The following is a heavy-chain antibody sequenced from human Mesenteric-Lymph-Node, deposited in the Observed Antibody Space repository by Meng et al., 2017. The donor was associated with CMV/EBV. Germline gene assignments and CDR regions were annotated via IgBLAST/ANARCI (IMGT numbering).Heavy chain of an antibody. Sequence: GEYLKISCAASGFTFSSYEMNWVRQAPGKGLEWVSYISSSGSTIYYADSVKGRFTISRDNAKNSLYLQMNSLRAEDTAVYYCARAFKGVIWSGYPFDYWGQGTLVTVSS. CDR2: ISSSGSTI. D-gene: IGHD3-3*01. CDR1: GFTFSSYE. CDR3: ARAFKGVIWSGYPFDY. V-gene: IGHV3-48*03. J-gene: IGHJ4*02.